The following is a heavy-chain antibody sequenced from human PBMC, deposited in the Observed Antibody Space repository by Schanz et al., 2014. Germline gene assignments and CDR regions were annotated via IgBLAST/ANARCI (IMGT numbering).Heavy chain of an antibody. CDR1: GLTFSSHA. CDR3: AKDFTGSGIFFNS. Sequence: EVQLVESGGGLVQPGGSLRLSCAASGLTFSSHAVSWVRQAPGKGLEWVSAISGSGDNTFYADSVRGRFTISRDNSKNTLSLLMNSLRAEDTAVYYCAKDFTGSGIFFNSWGPGTLVTVSS. J-gene: IGHJ5*01. D-gene: IGHD3-10*01. V-gene: IGHV3-23*04. CDR2: ISGSGDNT.